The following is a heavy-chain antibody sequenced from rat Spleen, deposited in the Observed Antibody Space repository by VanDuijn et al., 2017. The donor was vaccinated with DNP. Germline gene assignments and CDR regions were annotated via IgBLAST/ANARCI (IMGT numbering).Heavy chain of an antibody. Sequence: EVQLVGSGGALVQPGRSLKLSCAASGFTFSDYNMAWVRQAPGKGLEWVAAITSSGGSTYYPDSVKGRFTISRDNAKNTLYLQMNSLRSEDTATYYCIRRTVVTGAMDAWGQGTAVAVSS. CDR3: IRRTVVTGAMDA. J-gene: IGHJ4*01. CDR2: ITSSGGST. CDR1: GFTFSDYN. V-gene: IGHV5-27*01. D-gene: IGHD1-1*01.